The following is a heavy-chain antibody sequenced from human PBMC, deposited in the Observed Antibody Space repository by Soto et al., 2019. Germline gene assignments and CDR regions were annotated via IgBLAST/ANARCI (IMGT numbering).Heavy chain of an antibody. CDR2: DGETT. CDR3: VTGFPHYYFDY. CDR1: GFIFDNAW. J-gene: IGHJ4*02. Sequence: LRLSCAASGFIFDNAWMSWVRQAPGQGLEWVARDGETTDYAAPVKGRFSVSRNDGKSTLSLQMNSLKTEDTAVYYCVTGFPHYYFDYWGPGILVTVSS. V-gene: IGHV3-15*01.